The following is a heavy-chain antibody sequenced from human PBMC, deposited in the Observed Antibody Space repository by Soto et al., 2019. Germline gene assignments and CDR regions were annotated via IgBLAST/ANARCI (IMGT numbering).Heavy chain of an antibody. CDR2: IYHSGST. CDR1: GGSISSGGYY. CDR3: ARGLETGSTGHWFDP. J-gene: IGHJ5*02. V-gene: IGHV4-30-2*01. D-gene: IGHD1-7*01. Sequence: PSETLSLTFAVSGGSISSGGYYWRRIRQPPGKGLEWIGYIYHSGSTYYNPSLKSRVTISVYRSKNQFSLKLSSVTAADTAVYYCARGLETGSTGHWFDPWGQGTLVTVSS.